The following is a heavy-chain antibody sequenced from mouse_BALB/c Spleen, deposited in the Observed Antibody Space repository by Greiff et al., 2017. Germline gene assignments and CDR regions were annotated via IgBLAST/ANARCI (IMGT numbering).Heavy chain of an antibody. D-gene: IGHD2-4*01. CDR3: ARWDDYGAMDY. CDR2: ISYSGST. CDR1: GYSITSDYA. J-gene: IGHJ4*01. Sequence: EVQLQESGPGLVKPSQSLSLTCTVTGYSITSDYAWNWIRQFPGNKLEWMGYISYSGSTSYNPSLKSRISITRDTSKNQFFLQLNSVTTEDTATYYCARWDDYGAMDYWGQGTSVTVSS. V-gene: IGHV3-2*02.